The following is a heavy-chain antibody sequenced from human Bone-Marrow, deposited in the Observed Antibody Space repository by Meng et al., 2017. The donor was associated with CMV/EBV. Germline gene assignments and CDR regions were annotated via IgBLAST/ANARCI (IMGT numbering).Heavy chain of an antibody. J-gene: IGHJ3*02. CDR2: ISRSGSTI. CDR3: ARKGVAGAFDI. D-gene: IGHD2-15*01. CDR1: GFSFSSYE. V-gene: IGHV3-48*03. Sequence: GESLKISCAASGFSFSSYEMNWVRQAPGRGLEWVSYISRSGSTIYYADSVKGRFTISRDNAKNSLYLQMNSLRAEDTAVYYCARKGVAGAFDIWGQGTMVTVSS.